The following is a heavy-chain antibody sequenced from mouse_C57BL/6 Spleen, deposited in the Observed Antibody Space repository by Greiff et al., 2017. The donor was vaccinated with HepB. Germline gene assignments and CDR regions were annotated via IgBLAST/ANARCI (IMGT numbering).Heavy chain of an antibody. CDR2: IYPGSGST. J-gene: IGHJ4*01. D-gene: IGHD1-1*01. CDR1: GYTFTSYW. Sequence: VQLQQPGAELVKPGASVKMSCKASGYTFTSYWITWVKQRPGQGLEWIGDIYPGSGSTNYNEKFKSKATLTVDTSSSTAYMQLSSLTSEDSAVYYCARQGYYYGSRGYYAMDYWGQGTSVTVSS. CDR3: ARQGYYYGSRGYYAMDY. V-gene: IGHV1-55*01.